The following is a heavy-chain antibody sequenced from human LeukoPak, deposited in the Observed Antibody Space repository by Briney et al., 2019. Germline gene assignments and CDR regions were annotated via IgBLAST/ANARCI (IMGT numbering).Heavy chain of an antibody. CDR2: IYWDDDK. CDR1: GFSLSTSGVG. CDR3: AHRHSGIYFDY. D-gene: IGHD6-13*01. V-gene: IGHV2-5*02. Sequence: ESGPTLVKPTQALTLTCTFSGFSLSTSGVGVGWIRQPPGKALEWLALIYWDDDKRYSPSLKSRLTITKDTSKNQVVLTMTNMDPVDTAIYYCAHRHSGIYFDYWGQGTLVTVSS. J-gene: IGHJ4*02.